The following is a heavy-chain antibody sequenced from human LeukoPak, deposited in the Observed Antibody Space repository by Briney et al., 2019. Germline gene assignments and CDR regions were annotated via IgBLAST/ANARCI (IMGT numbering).Heavy chain of an antibody. CDR1: GGSFSGYY. J-gene: IGHJ4*02. Sequence: PSETLSLTCAVCGGSFSGYYWSWIRQPPGKGLEWIGEINHSGSTNYNPSLKSRVTISVDTSKNQFSLKLSSVTAADTAVYYCARGFPDPYYDSSGYGYWGQGTLVTVSS. D-gene: IGHD3-22*01. V-gene: IGHV4-34*01. CDR2: INHSGST. CDR3: ARGFPDPYYDSSGYGY.